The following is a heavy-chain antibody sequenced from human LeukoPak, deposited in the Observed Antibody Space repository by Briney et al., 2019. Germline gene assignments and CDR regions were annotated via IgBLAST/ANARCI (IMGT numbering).Heavy chain of an antibody. CDR1: GYTFTNFG. CDR2: ISAYNGHT. V-gene: IGHV1-18*01. Sequence: ASVKVSCKASGYTFTNFGISWVRQARGQGLEWMGWISAYNGHTNYAQSLQGRVTMATDTSTTTAYMELRSLKSDDRAVYYCARVRGLVLYYGLDVWGQGTTVTVSS. CDR3: ARVRGLVLYYGLDV. D-gene: IGHD6-19*01. J-gene: IGHJ6*02.